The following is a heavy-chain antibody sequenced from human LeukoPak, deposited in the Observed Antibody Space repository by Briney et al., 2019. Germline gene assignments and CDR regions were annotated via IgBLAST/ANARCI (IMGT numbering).Heavy chain of an antibody. CDR1: GYTLTELS. D-gene: IGHD2-15*01. V-gene: IGHV1-24*01. Sequence: ASVKVSCKVSGYTLTELSMHWVRQAPGKGLEWMGGFDPEDGETIYAQKFQGRVTMTEDTSTDTAYMELSSLRSEDTAVYYCATGVVVAAKSRFDYWGQGTLVTVSS. J-gene: IGHJ4*02. CDR2: FDPEDGET. CDR3: ATGVVVAAKSRFDY.